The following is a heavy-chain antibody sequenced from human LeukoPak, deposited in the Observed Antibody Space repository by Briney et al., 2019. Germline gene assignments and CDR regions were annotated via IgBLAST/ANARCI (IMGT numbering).Heavy chain of an antibody. Sequence: GESLKLSCKGSGYSFTSYWIGWVRQMPGKGLEWMGIIYPGDSDTRYSPSFQGQVTISADKSISTAYLQWSSLKASDTAMYYCARTIAARRNYFDYWGQGTLVTVSS. J-gene: IGHJ4*02. CDR3: ARTIAARRNYFDY. V-gene: IGHV5-51*01. CDR2: IYPGDSDT. CDR1: GYSFTSYW. D-gene: IGHD6-6*01.